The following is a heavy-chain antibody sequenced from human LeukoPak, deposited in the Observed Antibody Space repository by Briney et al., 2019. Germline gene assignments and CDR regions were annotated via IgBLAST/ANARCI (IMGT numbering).Heavy chain of an antibody. Sequence: GGSLRLSCEASGFTFSSYGMTWVRQAPGKGLEWVSDISGGGIRKDYADSVKGRFTISRDNSRHTLYLQMNSLRAEDTAVYYCAKRSGGPSPFDYWGQGALVTVSS. D-gene: IGHD3-3*01. V-gene: IGHV3-23*01. CDR3: AKRSGGPSPFDY. CDR2: ISGGGIRK. CDR1: GFTFSSYG. J-gene: IGHJ4*02.